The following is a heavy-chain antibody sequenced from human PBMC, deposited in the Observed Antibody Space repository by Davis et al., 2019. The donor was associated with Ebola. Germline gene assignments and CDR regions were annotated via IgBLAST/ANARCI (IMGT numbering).Heavy chain of an antibody. CDR2: ISGSGGSS. J-gene: IGHJ4*02. CDR3: AKGGRYDSSGYYPFDY. CDR1: GFTFSSYG. V-gene: IGHV3-23*01. Sequence: GESLKISCAASGFTFSSYGMHWVRQAPGKGLEWVSAISGSGGSSYYADSVKGRFTISRDNSKNTLYLQMNSLRAEDTAVYYCAKGGRYDSSGYYPFDYWGQGTLVTVSS. D-gene: IGHD3-22*01.